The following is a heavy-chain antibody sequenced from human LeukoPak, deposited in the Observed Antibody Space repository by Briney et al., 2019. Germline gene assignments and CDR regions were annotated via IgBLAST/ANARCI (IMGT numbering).Heavy chain of an antibody. J-gene: IGHJ4*02. Sequence: SETLSLTCAVYGGSFSGYYWSWIRQPPGKGLEWIGEINHSGSTNYNPSLKSRVSISVDTYKNQFSLKLSSVTAADTAVYSCAGFTFFRGVITFDYWGQGTLVTVSS. CDR1: GGSFSGYY. D-gene: IGHD3-10*01. CDR3: AGFTFFRGVITFDY. V-gene: IGHV4-34*01. CDR2: INHSGST.